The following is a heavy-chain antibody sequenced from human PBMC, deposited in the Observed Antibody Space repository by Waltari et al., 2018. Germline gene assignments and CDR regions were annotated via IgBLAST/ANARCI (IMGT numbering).Heavy chain of an antibody. D-gene: IGHD5-18*01. CDR2: ISSSSSTL. CDR3: AREMLVTIDY. J-gene: IGHJ4*01. Sequence: EVQLVESGGGLVQPGGSLRLSCAASGFTFSSYSMNWVRQAPGKGLEWVSYISSSSSTLYSEDSVKGRLTISRDNAKNSLYLKLNGLRAEERVFYYCAREMLVTIDYWGQEPWSPSPQ. V-gene: IGHV3-48*01. CDR1: GFTFSSYS.